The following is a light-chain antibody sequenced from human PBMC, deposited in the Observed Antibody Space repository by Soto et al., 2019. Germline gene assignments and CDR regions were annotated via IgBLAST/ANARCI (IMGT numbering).Light chain of an antibody. Sequence: DIQMTQSPSSVSASVGDRVTSTCRASHAISTWLAWYQQKPGKAPKLLIYAASNLQTGVPSRFSGSGSGTDFTLTISSLQPEDFATYYCQQANSFPRTFGQGTKVEIK. CDR3: QQANSFPRT. CDR1: HAISTW. V-gene: IGKV1D-12*01. J-gene: IGKJ1*01. CDR2: AAS.